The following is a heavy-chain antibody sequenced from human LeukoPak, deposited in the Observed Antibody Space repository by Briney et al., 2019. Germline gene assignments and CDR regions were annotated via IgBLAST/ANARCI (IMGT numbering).Heavy chain of an antibody. J-gene: IGHJ5*02. CDR2: INPNSGGT. Sequence: ASVKVSCKASGYTFTGYYMHWVRQAPGQGLEWMGWINPNSGGTNYAQKFQGRVTMTRDTSISTAYMELSRLRSADTAVYYCARAEFVVESWFDPWGQGTLVTVSS. CDR1: GYTFTGYY. D-gene: IGHD2-15*01. V-gene: IGHV1-2*02. CDR3: ARAEFVVESWFDP.